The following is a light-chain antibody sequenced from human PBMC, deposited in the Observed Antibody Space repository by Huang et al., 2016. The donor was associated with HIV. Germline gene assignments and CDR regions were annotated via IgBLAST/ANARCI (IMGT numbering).Light chain of an antibody. CDR3: QQYNKWPPEYT. CDR1: QSVNTN. J-gene: IGKJ2*01. Sequence: VMMSQSPATLAASPGERVTLSCGASQSVNTNLAWYQQKPGQPPRLLIYGASTRATGVPARFAGSGSGTEFTLTIDSLQSDDFAVYYCQQYNKWPPEYTFGQGTRLEIK. V-gene: IGKV3-15*01. CDR2: GAS.